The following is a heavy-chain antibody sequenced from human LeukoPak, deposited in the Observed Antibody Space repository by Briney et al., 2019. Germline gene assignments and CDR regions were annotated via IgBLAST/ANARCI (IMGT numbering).Heavy chain of an antibody. CDR2: MSGSGVTGT. CDR1: GFTFSTFA. CDR3: AKGYYGGSATHFDS. D-gene: IGHD4-23*01. J-gene: IGHJ4*02. V-gene: IGHV3-23*01. Sequence: GGPLRLSCAASGFTFSTFAMSWVRQAPGKGLERVSVMSGSGVTGTYYADSVKGRFTISRDNSKNTLFLEMNSLRAEDTALYYCAKGYYGGSATHFDSWGQGILVTVSS.